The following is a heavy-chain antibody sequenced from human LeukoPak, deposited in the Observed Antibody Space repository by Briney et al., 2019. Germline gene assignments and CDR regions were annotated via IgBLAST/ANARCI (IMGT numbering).Heavy chain of an antibody. Sequence: SETLSLTCAVSGGSISSYYWSWIRQPPGKGLEWIGYIYYSGSTNYNPSLKSRVTISVDTSKNQFSLELSSVTAADTAVYYCARGGRTGSDDAFDIWGQGTTVTVSS. V-gene: IGHV4-59*01. J-gene: IGHJ3*02. CDR3: ARGGRTGSDDAFDI. CDR1: GGSISSYY. CDR2: IYYSGST. D-gene: IGHD3-10*01.